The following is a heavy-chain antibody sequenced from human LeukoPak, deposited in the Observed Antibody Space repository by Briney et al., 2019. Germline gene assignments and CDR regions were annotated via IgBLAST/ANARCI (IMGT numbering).Heavy chain of an antibody. CDR1: GFTFSSYS. CDR2: ISSSSSYI. Sequence: PGGSLRLSCAASGFTFSSYSMNWVRQAPGKGLEWVSSISSSSSYIYYADSVKGRFTISRDNAVYSLYLQMNSLRVEDTAVYYCTSYGSGSSSHDYWGQGTLVTVSS. V-gene: IGHV3-21*01. CDR3: TSYGSGSSSHDY. D-gene: IGHD3-10*01. J-gene: IGHJ4*02.